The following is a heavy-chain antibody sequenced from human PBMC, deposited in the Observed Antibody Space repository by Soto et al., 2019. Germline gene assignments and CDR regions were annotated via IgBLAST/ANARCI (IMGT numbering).Heavy chain of an antibody. Sequence: AAVQVSCKASGYTFTSCVSSWVRQAPGQGLEWMGWISAYNGKTNYAKKLQGRVTMHTDTYTSKDYMELRSLRYDATAVYSCAREKRSKWLVPDSWGQGTPVTVSS. D-gene: IGHD6-19*01. J-gene: IGHJ4*02. CDR3: AREKRSKWLVPDS. CDR2: ISAYNGKT. CDR1: GYTFTSCV. V-gene: IGHV1-18*01.